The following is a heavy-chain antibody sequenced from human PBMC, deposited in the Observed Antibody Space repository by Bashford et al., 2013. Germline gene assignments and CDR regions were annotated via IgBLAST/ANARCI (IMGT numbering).Heavy chain of an antibody. D-gene: IGHD5-24*01. CDR1: GFIFSPYA. V-gene: IGHV3-23*01. CDR3: ATGVGYNTLEY. CDR2: ISDRGDTT. Sequence: VDSGGSLRLSCAASGFIFSPYAMSWVRQAPGKGLEWVSSISDRGDTTEYAASVKGRFIVSRDDSRNSLYLQMNSLKTEDTAVYYCATGVGYNTLEYWGQGTLVTVSS. J-gene: IGHJ4*02.